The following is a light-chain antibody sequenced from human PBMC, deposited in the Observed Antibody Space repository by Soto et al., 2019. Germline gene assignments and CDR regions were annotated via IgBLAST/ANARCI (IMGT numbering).Light chain of an antibody. CDR1: QSIDRW. J-gene: IGKJ4*01. Sequence: DIQMTQSPSTLSASVGDRVTITCRASQSIDRWLAWYQQRPGRAPKLLIYDVANLETGVPSRFSGSGSETDFTLTISSLQPDDFAVYYCQQSNSYPLTFGGGTKVEIK. CDR2: DVA. V-gene: IGKV1-5*01. CDR3: QQSNSYPLT.